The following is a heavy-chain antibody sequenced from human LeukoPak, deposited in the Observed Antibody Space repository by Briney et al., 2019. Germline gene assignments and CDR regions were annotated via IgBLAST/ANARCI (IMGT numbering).Heavy chain of an antibody. Sequence: PGGSLRLSCAASGFTVSSNYMSWVRQAPGKGLEWVSVIYSGGSTYYADSVKGRFTISRDNSKNTLYLQMNSLRAEDTAVYYCAQGGVGATSAFDIWGQGTMVTVSS. J-gene: IGHJ3*02. CDR2: IYSGGST. CDR3: AQGGVGATSAFDI. D-gene: IGHD1-26*01. V-gene: IGHV3-53*01. CDR1: GFTVSSNY.